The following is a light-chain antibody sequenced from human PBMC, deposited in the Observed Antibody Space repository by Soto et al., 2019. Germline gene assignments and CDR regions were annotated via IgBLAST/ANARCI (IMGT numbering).Light chain of an antibody. CDR3: SSYTNSSPYV. CDR1: SSDVGSYNL. Sequence: QSALTQPASVSGSPGQSITISCTGTSSDVGSYNLVSWYQQHPGKAPKLMIYEVSNRPSGVSNRFSGSKSGNTASLTISGLQAADEADYYCSSYTNSSPYVFGTGTKVTVL. CDR2: EVS. J-gene: IGLJ1*01. V-gene: IGLV2-14*02.